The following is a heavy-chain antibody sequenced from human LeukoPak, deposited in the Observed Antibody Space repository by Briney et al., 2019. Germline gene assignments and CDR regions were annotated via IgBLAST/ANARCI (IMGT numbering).Heavy chain of an antibody. CDR2: IFPADSDT. J-gene: IGHJ4*02. CDR1: GYSFTTYW. V-gene: IGHV5-51*01. CDR3: ASAYSSTSWDY. Sequence: GESLKISCRASGYSFTTYWIGWVRQMPGKGLEWMGVIFPADSDTRYSPSFQGQVTISADRSISTAYLQWSSLKASDTGMYYCASAYSSTSWDYWGQGTLVTVSS. D-gene: IGHD6-19*01.